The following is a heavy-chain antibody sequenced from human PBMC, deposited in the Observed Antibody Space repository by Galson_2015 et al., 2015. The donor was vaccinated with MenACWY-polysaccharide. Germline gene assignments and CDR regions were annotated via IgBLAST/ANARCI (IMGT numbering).Heavy chain of an antibody. J-gene: IGHJ4*02. V-gene: IGHV3-9*01. Sequence: SLRLSCAASGFTFDDYAMHWVRQAPGKGLEWVSDISWNSGSIGYADSVKGRFTISRDNAKNSLYLQMNSLRAEDTALYYCAKDIFTDYYDSSGYYDYWGQGTLVTVSS. CDR3: AKDIFTDYYDSSGYYDY. CDR1: GFTFDDYA. D-gene: IGHD3-22*01. CDR2: ISWNSGSI.